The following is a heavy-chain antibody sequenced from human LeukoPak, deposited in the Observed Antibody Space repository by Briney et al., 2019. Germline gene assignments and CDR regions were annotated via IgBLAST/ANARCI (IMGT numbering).Heavy chain of an antibody. Sequence: SETLSLTCTVSGGSISSSSYYWGWIRQPPWKGLEWIGSIYYSGSTYYNPSLKSRVTISVDTSKNQFSLKLSSVTAADTAVYYCARLSGVVVTAIDYWGQGTLVTVSS. D-gene: IGHD2-21*02. V-gene: IGHV4-39*01. CDR2: IYYSGST. CDR3: ARLSGVVVTAIDY. CDR1: GGSISSSSYY. J-gene: IGHJ4*02.